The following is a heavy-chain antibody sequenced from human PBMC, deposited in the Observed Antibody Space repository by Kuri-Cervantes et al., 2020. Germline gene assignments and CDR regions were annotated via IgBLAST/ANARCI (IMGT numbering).Heavy chain of an antibody. CDR3: ARGSYIVEH. CDR2: MNPNSGNT. Sequence: ASVKVSCKTSGYTFINHGITWVRQATGQGLEWMGWMNPNSGNTGYAQKFQGRVTMTRNTSISTAYMELSSLRSEDTAVYYCARGSYIVEHWGQGTLVTVSS. D-gene: IGHD2-21*01. CDR1: GYTFINHG. V-gene: IGHV1-8*02. J-gene: IGHJ4*02.